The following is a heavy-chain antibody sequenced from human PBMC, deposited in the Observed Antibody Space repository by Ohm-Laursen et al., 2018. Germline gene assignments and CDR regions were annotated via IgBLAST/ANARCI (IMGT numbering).Heavy chain of an antibody. Sequence: SLRLSCTASGFTFDDYAMHWVRQAPGKGLEWVSGISWNSGSIGYADSVKGRFTISRDNAKNSLYLQMNSLRAEDTAVYYCARRSKGGYYLDYWGQGTLVTVSS. D-gene: IGHD3-22*01. CDR2: ISWNSGSI. J-gene: IGHJ4*02. CDR1: GFTFDDYA. CDR3: ARRSKGGYYLDY. V-gene: IGHV3-9*01.